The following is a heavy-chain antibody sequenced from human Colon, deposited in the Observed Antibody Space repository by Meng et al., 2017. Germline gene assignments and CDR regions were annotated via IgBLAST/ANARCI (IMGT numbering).Heavy chain of an antibody. CDR2: IDHRGSA. CDR3: ARHGGYYQDF. D-gene: IGHD4-23*01. J-gene: IGHJ4*02. CDR1: GASVSVNSY. V-gene: IGHV4-4*02. Sequence: QVKLQESGPGLGKPSGALSLACPVSGASVSVNSYWSWVRQPPGRGLEWIGQIDHRGSAYYRPSLNSRVTMSLDKSRNQFSLRLTSVTAADTAVYYCARHGGYYQDFWGQGTLVTVSS.